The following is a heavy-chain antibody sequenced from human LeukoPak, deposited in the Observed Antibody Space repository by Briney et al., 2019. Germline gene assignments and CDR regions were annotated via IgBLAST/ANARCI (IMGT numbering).Heavy chain of an antibody. D-gene: IGHD1-26*01. CDR3: AADPGVVGSNDAFDI. J-gene: IGHJ3*02. CDR1: GFTFTSSA. CDR2: IVVCSGNT. Sequence: ASVKVSCKASGFTFTSSAMQWVRQARGQRLEWIGWIVVCSGNTNYAQKFQERVTITRDMSTSTAYMELSSLRSEDTAVYYCAADPGVVGSNDAFDIWGQGTMVTVSS. V-gene: IGHV1-58*02.